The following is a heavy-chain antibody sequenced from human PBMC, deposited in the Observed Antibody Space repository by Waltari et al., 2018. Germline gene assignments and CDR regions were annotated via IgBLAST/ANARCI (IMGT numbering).Heavy chain of an antibody. Sequence: EVQLVESGGGVVRPGGSLTLSCAASGFTFDDYAMPWFRQVPGTGLEWCSKINGNGDRTHYADSVKGRFTVSRDNAKNSLYLQMNSLRAEDTAFYYCAMISAGLGSTSLGGFDPWGQGTLVTVSS. CDR2: INGNGDRT. D-gene: IGHD2-2*01. V-gene: IGHV3-20*04. CDR1: GFTFDDYA. J-gene: IGHJ5*02. CDR3: AMISAGLGSTSLGGFDP.